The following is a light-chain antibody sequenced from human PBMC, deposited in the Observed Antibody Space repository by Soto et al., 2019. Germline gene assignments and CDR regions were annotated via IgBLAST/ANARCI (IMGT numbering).Light chain of an antibody. J-gene: IGKJ3*01. Sequence: DIQMTQSPSSLSASEGDRVTITCRASQSVNTYVNWYQHKPGKAPKLLIYAASSLQSGVPSRFSGSGSGTEITLTISSLQPEDSAVYYCKQSSSAPLTFGPGTKVDIK. CDR1: QSVNTY. V-gene: IGKV1-39*01. CDR2: AAS. CDR3: KQSSSAPLT.